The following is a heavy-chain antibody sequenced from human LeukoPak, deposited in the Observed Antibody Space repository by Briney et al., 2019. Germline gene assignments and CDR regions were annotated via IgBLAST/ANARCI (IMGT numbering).Heavy chain of an antibody. V-gene: IGHV3-23*01. CDR2: IGGSGGST. J-gene: IGHJ3*02. Sequence: GGSLRLSCAASGFTFSSYAMSWVRQAPGKGLEWVSAIGGSGGSTYYAGSVKGRFTISTDNSKNTLYLQMNSLRTADTAVYYCAKDRSSSWRHHDAFDIWGQGTMVTVSS. CDR3: AKDRSSSWRHHDAFDI. CDR1: GFTFSSYA. D-gene: IGHD6-13*01.